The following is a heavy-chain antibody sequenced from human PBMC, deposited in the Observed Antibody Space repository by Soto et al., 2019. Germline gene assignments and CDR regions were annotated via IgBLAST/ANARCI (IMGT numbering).Heavy chain of an antibody. CDR3: ARDLTTEDYYYYGMDV. CDR2: INPSGGST. CDR1: GYTFTSYY. Sequence: ASVKVSCKASGYTFTSYYMHWVRQAPGQGLEWMGIINPSGGSTSYAQKFQGRVTMTRDTSTSTVYMELSSLRSEDTAVYYCARDLTTEDYYYYGMDVWGQGTTVTVSS. V-gene: IGHV1-46*01. D-gene: IGHD4-4*01. J-gene: IGHJ6*02.